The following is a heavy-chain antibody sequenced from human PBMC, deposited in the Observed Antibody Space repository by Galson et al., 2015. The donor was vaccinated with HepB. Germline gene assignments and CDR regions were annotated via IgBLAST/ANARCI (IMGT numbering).Heavy chain of an antibody. D-gene: IGHD2-21*01. CDR2: IKEDGSEM. CDR1: GFSFRTYW. V-gene: IGHV3-7*01. Sequence: SLRLSCAASGFSFRTYWMSWVRQAPGKGLEWVANIKEDGSEMWYVDSVKGRFTISRDNAKDSLYLQMKSLRAEDTAVYYCVQIAVGRQGTTVTVSS. CDR3: VQIAV. J-gene: IGHJ6*02.